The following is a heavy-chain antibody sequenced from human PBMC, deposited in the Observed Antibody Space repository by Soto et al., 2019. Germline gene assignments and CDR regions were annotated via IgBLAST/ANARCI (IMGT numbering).Heavy chain of an antibody. CDR1: GGTFSSYA. Sequence: SVKVSCKASGGTFSSYAISWVRQAPGQGLEWMGGIIPIFGTANYAQKFQARVTITADESTSTDYMELSSLRSGDKAVYYCARDRGVIAAAGTGYYYYGMDVGR. CDR3: ARDRGVIAAAGTGYYYYGMDV. CDR2: IIPIFGTA. D-gene: IGHD6-13*01. J-gene: IGHJ6*02. V-gene: IGHV1-69*13.